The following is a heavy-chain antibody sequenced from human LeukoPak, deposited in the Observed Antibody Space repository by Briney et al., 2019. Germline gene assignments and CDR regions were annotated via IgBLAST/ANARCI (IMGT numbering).Heavy chain of an antibody. D-gene: IGHD4-11*01. Sequence: RSSETLSLTCTVSGGSISSSSYYWGWIRQPPGKGLEWIGSIYYSGSTYYNASLKSRVTISVDTSTNQFSLKLSSVTAADTAVYYCARFHSNFHRPDEDWGQGTLVTVSS. J-gene: IGHJ4*02. CDR2: IYYSGST. CDR3: ARFHSNFHRPDED. CDR1: GGSISSSSYY. V-gene: IGHV4-39*01.